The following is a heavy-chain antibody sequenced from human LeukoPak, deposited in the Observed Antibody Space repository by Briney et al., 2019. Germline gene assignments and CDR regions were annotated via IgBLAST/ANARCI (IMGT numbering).Heavy chain of an antibody. CDR3: ASWDYGGNEDYMDV. CDR1: GGSFSNYY. Sequence: SETLSLTCAVYGGSFSNYYWSWVRQPPGKGLEWIGEINHSGSTYYNPSLKSRVTISVDTSKNQFSLKLSSVTAADTAVYYCASWDYGGNEDYMDVWGKGTTVTVSS. J-gene: IGHJ6*03. V-gene: IGHV4-34*01. CDR2: INHSGST. D-gene: IGHD4-23*01.